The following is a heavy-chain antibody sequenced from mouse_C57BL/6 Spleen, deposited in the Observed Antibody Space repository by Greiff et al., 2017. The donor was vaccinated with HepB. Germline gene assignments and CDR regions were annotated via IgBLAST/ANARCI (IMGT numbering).Heavy chain of an antibody. CDR1: GYAFSSSW. CDR2: IYPGDGDT. J-gene: IGHJ3*01. D-gene: IGHD4-1*01. Sequence: QVQLQQSGPELVKPGASVKISCKASGYAFSSSWMNWVKQRPGKGLEWIGRIYPGDGDTNYNGKFKGKATLTADTSSSTAYMQLRSLTSEDSAVFFCARGLGRAYWGQGTLVTVSA. CDR3: ARGLGRAY. V-gene: IGHV1-82*01.